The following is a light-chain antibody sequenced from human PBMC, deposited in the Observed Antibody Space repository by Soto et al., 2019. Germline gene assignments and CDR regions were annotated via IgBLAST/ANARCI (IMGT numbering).Light chain of an antibody. CDR2: SNN. J-gene: IGLJ2*01. Sequence: QSVLTQPPSASGTPGQRVTISCSGSSSNIGSNTVNWYQQFPGTAPKLLIYSNNQRPSGVPDRFSGSKSGTSASLAISGLQSEDEADYYCAAWDDSLNGPHVVFGGGTKLTVL. V-gene: IGLV1-44*01. CDR3: AAWDDSLNGPHVV. CDR1: SSNIGSNT.